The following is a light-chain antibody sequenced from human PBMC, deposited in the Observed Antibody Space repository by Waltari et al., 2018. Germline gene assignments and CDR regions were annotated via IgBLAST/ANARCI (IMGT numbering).Light chain of an antibody. CDR2: QAS. J-gene: IGKJ1*01. CDR1: ERISRW. CDR3: QQYNTYPWT. Sequence: DIQMTQSPITLSASVGDRVTITFRASERISRWLAWYQQKPGMAPKLLIFQASSLEDGVPSMFSGSGFETEFSLSISSLQPEDFTTYYCQQYNTYPWTFGQGTKVEIK. V-gene: IGKV1-5*03.